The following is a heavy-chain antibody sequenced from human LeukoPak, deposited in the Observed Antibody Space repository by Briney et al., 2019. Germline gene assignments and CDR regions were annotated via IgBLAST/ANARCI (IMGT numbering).Heavy chain of an antibody. Sequence: ASVKVSCKASGYTFTGYYMHWVRQAPGQGLEWMGWINPNSGVTNYAQKFQGRVTMTRDTSISTAYMELGRLRSDDTAVYYCARDEGSSTSCTDVWGKGTTVTVSS. CDR2: INPNSGVT. D-gene: IGHD2-2*01. CDR3: ARDEGSSTSCTDV. V-gene: IGHV1-2*02. J-gene: IGHJ6*04. CDR1: GYTFTGYY.